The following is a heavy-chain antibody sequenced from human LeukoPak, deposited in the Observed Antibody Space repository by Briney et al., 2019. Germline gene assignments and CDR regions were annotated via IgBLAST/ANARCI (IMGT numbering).Heavy chain of an antibody. Sequence: SETLSLTCTVSGGSISSYYWSWIRQPPGKGLEWIGYIYYSGSTNYNPSLKSRVTISVDTSKNQFSLKLSSVTAADTAVYYCARAEVYSSSWGAFDYWGQGTLVTVSS. V-gene: IGHV4-59*01. CDR2: IYYSGST. J-gene: IGHJ4*02. CDR1: GGSISSYY. CDR3: ARAEVYSSSWGAFDY. D-gene: IGHD6-6*01.